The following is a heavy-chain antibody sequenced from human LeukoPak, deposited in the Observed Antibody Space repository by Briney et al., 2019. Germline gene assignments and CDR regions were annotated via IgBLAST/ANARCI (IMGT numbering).Heavy chain of an antibody. CDR2: IKEDGSEK. D-gene: IGHD2-2*01. CDR1: GFTFSTHW. V-gene: IGHV3-7*01. CDR3: LRDQGYCTSASCRGDAFDV. J-gene: IGHJ3*01. Sequence: GGSLRLSCAASGFTFSTHWMSWVRQAPGKGLEWVAKIKEDGSEKYYVDSVKGRFTISRDNAKNSLSLQMHSRRDEDTSVYYCLRDQGYCTSASCRGDAFDVWGQGSMVSVSS.